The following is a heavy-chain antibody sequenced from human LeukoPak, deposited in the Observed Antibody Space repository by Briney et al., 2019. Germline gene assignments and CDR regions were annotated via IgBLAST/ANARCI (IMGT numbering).Heavy chain of an antibody. CDR2: IRYDGSNK. CDR3: AKDLEWELLRPIDY. D-gene: IGHD1-26*01. V-gene: IGHV3-30*02. Sequence: GGSLRLSCAASGFTFSSYGMHWVRQAPGKGLEWVAFIRYDGSNKYYADSVKGRFTISRDNSKNTLYLQMNSLRAEDTAVYYCAKDLEWELLRPIDYWGQGTLVTVSS. J-gene: IGHJ4*02. CDR1: GFTFSSYG.